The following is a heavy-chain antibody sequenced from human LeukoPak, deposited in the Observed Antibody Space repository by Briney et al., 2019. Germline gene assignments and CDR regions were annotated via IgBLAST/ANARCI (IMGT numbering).Heavy chain of an antibody. CDR2: ISYDGSNK. D-gene: IGHD3-3*01. V-gene: IGHV3-30-3*01. Sequence: GRSLRLSCAASGFTFSSYAMHWVRQAPGKGLEWVAVISYDGSNKYYADSVKGRFTISRDNSKNTLYLQMNSLRAEDTAVYYCARPLGNDFWSGYPKDMDVWGKGTTVTVSS. CDR3: ARPLGNDFWSGYPKDMDV. J-gene: IGHJ6*03. CDR1: GFTFSSYA.